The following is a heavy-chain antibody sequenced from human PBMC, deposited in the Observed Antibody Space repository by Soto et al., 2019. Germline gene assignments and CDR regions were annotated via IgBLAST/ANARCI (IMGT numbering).Heavy chain of an antibody. Sequence: PSETLSLTCTVSRGSINNYYWTLIRQPPGKGLEWIGYVSYSGRTNYNPSLKSRVNMFVDKSKNQFSLNLTSVTAADTAVYYCAREGLELRNAFDIWGQGTMVTVSS. V-gene: IGHV4-59*01. CDR1: RGSINNYY. CDR2: VSYSGRT. D-gene: IGHD1-7*01. CDR3: AREGLELRNAFDI. J-gene: IGHJ3*02.